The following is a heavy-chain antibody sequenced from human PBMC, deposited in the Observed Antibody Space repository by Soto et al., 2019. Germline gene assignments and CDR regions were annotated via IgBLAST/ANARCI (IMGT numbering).Heavy chain of an antibody. D-gene: IGHD3-9*01. Sequence: SETLSLTCTVSGGSISTYYWSWIRQSPGKGLDWIGYIYYSGSTKYNPSLKSRVTISVDTSKNEFSLKLSSVTAADSAVYFCARLEGLATISYYFDFWGQGALVTVSS. CDR1: GGSISTYY. CDR3: ARLEGLATISYYFDF. J-gene: IGHJ4*02. CDR2: IYYSGST. V-gene: IGHV4-59*01.